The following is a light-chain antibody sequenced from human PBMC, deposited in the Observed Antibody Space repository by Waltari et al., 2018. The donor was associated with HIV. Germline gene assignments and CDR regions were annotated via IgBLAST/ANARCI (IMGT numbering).Light chain of an antibody. V-gene: IGLV2-11*01. CDR3: RSFAGSSNFVI. CDR1: SGDIGSFNY. Sequence: QSALTQPRSVSGSPGQSISISCSGSSGDIGSFNYVSWYQQHPNKAPQLIIYDVSERPSGVPHRFSGSKSGNTATLTIAGIQAEDEAEYFCRSFAGSSNFVIFGGGTKLAVL. J-gene: IGLJ2*01. CDR2: DVS.